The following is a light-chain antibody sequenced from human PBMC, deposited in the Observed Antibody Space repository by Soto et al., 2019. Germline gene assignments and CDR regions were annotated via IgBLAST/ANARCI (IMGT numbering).Light chain of an antibody. J-gene: IGKJ1*01. V-gene: IGKV3-15*01. CDR3: QQYNNWPGT. Sequence: EMVMTQSPATLSVSPGERATLSCRASQSVSSNLAWYQQKPGQAPRLLIYGVSTRATGIPARFSGSGSGTEFTLTISSLQSEDFAVYYCQQYNNWPGTFGQGTKVDIK. CDR1: QSVSSN. CDR2: GVS.